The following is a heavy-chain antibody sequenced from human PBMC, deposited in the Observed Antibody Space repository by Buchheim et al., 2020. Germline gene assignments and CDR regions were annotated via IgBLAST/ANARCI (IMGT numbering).Heavy chain of an antibody. V-gene: IGHV4-59*01. D-gene: IGHD6-19*01. CDR2: VSYSGTT. J-gene: IGHJ4*02. CDR3: ARVRASGWYFFDF. CDR1: GGSISGYY. Sequence: QVQLQESGPRLVKPSETLSLTCTVSGGSISGYYWSWIRQPPEKGLEWIGYVSYSGTTVYEPSLERRVTISVDTPNKSFSLKLTSATAADTAVYYCARVRASGWYFFDFCGQGTL.